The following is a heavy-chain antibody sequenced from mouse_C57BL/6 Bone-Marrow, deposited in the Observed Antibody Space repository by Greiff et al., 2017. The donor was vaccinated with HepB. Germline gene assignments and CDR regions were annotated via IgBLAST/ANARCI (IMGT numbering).Heavy chain of an antibody. V-gene: IGHV1-80*01. J-gene: IGHJ2*01. CDR1: GYAFSSYW. D-gene: IGHD1-1*01. CDR2: IYPGDGDT. Sequence: VQLQQSGAELVKPGASVKISCKASGYAFSSYWLNWVKQRPGKGLEWIGQIYPGDGDTNYNGKFKGKATLTADKSSSTAYMHLSSLTSEDSAVYFCARYGSSFYFDYWGQGTTLTVSS. CDR3: ARYGSSFYFDY.